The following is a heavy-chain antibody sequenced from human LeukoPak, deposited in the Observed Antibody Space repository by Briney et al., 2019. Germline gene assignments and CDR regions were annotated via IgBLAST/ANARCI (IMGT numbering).Heavy chain of an antibody. CDR1: GFTFSSYG. V-gene: IGHV3-30*18. CDR3: AKGSATIH. J-gene: IGHJ4*02. Sequence: GGSLRLSCAASGFTFSSYGMHWVRQAPGKGLEWVAVISYDGSNKYYADSVKGRFTISRDNSKNTLYVQMNSLRAEDTAVYYCAKGSATIHWGQGTLVTVSS. D-gene: IGHD5-12*01. CDR2: ISYDGSNK.